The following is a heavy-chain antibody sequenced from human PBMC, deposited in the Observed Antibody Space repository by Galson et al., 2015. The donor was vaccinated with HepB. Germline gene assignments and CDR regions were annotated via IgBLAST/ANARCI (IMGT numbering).Heavy chain of an antibody. CDR1: GFTFSNYG. CDR2: IGSKANSYAT. Sequence: SLRLSCAASGFTFSNYGMLWVRQASGRGLEWVGRIGSKANSYATAYAASVKGRFTISRDDSKNTAYMQMNSLKTEDTAVYYCTRLGDLSGYSSLWGQGTLVTVSS. V-gene: IGHV3-73*01. CDR3: TRLGDLSGYSSL. D-gene: IGHD6-13*01. J-gene: IGHJ4*02.